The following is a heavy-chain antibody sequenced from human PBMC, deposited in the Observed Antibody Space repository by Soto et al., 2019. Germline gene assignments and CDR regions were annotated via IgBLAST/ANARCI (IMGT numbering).Heavy chain of an antibody. CDR3: AREWSIAVAGTHYYYYYGMDV. J-gene: IGHJ6*02. CDR2: IYYSGST. Sequence: SETLSLTSTVSGGSIGSSSYYWGWFRQPPGQGLEWIGSIYYSGSTYYNPSLKSRVTISVDTSKNQFSLKLSSVTAADTAVYYCAREWSIAVAGTHYYYYYGMDVWGQGTTVT. CDR1: GGSIGSSSYY. D-gene: IGHD6-19*01. V-gene: IGHV4-39*02.